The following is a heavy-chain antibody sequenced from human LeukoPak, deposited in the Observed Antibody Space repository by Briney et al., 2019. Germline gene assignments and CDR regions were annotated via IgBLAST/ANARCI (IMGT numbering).Heavy chain of an antibody. J-gene: IGHJ4*02. CDR2: IKQDGREE. V-gene: IGHV3-7*01. D-gene: IGHD3/OR15-3a*01. CDR1: GFTFSIYW. Sequence: GGSLRLSCAASGFTFSIYWMTWVRQAPGKGLEWVANIKQDGREEYYVDSVKGRFTISRDNAKNSLYLQMNSLRAEDTAVYYCARDGLGSAFDYWGQGTLVTVSS. CDR3: ARDGLGSAFDY.